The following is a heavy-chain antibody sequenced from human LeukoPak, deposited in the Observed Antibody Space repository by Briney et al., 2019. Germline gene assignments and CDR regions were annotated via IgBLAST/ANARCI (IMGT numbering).Heavy chain of an antibody. V-gene: IGHV1-18*01. CDR1: GYTFTSYG. CDR2: ISAYNGNT. J-gene: IGHJ6*03. Sequence: GASVKVSCKASGYTFTSYGISWVRQAPGQGLEWMGWISAYNGNTNYAQKLQGRVTMTTDTSTSTAYMELRSLRSDDTAVYYCARENSADYYYYYMDVWGKGTTVTVSS. CDR3: ARENSADYYYYYMDV. D-gene: IGHD1/OR15-1a*01.